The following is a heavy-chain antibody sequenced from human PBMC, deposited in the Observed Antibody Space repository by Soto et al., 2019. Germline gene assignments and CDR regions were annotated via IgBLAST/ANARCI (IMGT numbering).Heavy chain of an antibody. V-gene: IGHV3-30-3*01. J-gene: IGHJ4*02. CDR2: ISYDGSNK. CDR1: GFTFSSYA. CDR3: ARDRRWLQLVDY. D-gene: IGHD5-12*01. Sequence: QVQLVESGGGVVQPGRSLRLSCAASGFTFSSYAMHWVRQAPGKGLEWVAVISYDGSNKYYADSVKGRFTISRDNSKNTLSLQMNSLRAEDTAVYYCARDRRWLQLVDYWGQGTLVTVSS.